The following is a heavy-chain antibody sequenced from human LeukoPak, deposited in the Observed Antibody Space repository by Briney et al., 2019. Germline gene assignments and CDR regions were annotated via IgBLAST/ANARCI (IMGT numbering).Heavy chain of an antibody. J-gene: IGHJ6*02. CDR3: ARGPYYDFWSGYYIWDYGMDV. Sequence: SETLSLTCTVSGGSFSSYYWSWIRQPPGKGLEWIGYIYYSGSTNYSPSLKSRVTISVDTSKNQFSLKLSSVTAADTAVYYCARGPYYDFWSGYYIWDYGMDVWGQGTTVTVSS. CDR1: GGSFSSYY. CDR2: IYYSGST. D-gene: IGHD3-3*01. V-gene: IGHV4-59*01.